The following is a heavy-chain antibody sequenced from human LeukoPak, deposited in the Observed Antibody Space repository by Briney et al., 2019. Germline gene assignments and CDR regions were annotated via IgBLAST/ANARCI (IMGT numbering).Heavy chain of an antibody. Sequence: AGSLRLSCAASGFTFRDYSDYWMSWVRQAPGKGLEWVANIKQDGSEKYYVDSVKGRFTISRDNAKNSLFLQMNSLRAEDTAVYYCARVGRYSYAHNSWGQGTLVTVSS. V-gene: IGHV3-7*01. J-gene: IGHJ4*02. D-gene: IGHD5-18*01. CDR2: IKQDGSEK. CDR3: ARVGRYSYAHNS. CDR1: GFTFRDYSDYW.